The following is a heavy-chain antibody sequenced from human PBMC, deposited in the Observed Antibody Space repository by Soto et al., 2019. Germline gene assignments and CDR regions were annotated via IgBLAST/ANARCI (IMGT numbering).Heavy chain of an antibody. Sequence: QVQLQESGPGLVKPSGTLSLTCAVSGGSISGSNWWSWVRQPPGKGLEWIGEIYHSGSTNYNPSLKSRVTISVDKPKNQFSLKLSSVTAADTAVYYCARVSGSYYYGMDVWGQGTTVTVSS. CDR1: GGSISGSNW. V-gene: IGHV4-4*02. J-gene: IGHJ6*02. D-gene: IGHD1-26*01. CDR2: IYHSGST. CDR3: ARVSGSYYYGMDV.